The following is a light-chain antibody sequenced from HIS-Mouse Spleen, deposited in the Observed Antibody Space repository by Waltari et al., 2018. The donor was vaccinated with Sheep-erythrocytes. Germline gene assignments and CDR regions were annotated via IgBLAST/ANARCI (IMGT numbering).Light chain of an antibody. Sequence: QSALTQPRSVSGSPGQSVTISCTGTSSAVGGYNYVSWYQQHPGKAPKLMIYDVSKRPSGVPDRFSCSKSGTTASLTISGLQAEDEADYYCCSYAGSYNHVFATGTKVTVL. V-gene: IGLV2-11*01. CDR1: SSAVGGYNY. CDR3: CSYAGSYNHV. J-gene: IGLJ1*01. CDR2: DVS.